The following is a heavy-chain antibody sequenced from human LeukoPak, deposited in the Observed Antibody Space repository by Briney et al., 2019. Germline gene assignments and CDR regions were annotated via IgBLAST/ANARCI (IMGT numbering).Heavy chain of an antibody. CDR2: INSDGGNT. J-gene: IGHJ3*02. CDR3: AREAYSNYAYDM. D-gene: IGHD6-13*01. CDR1: GFTFSTYW. Sequence: PGGSLRLSCAASGFTFSTYWIHWVRQAPGKGLVWVSRINSDGGNTVYADSAKGRSTISRDNVKNTVYLQMNSLRAEDTAVYYCAREAYSNYAYDMWGQGTMVSVSS. V-gene: IGHV3-74*01.